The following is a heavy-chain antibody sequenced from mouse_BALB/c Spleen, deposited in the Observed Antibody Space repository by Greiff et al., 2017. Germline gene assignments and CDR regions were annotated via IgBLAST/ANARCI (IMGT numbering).Heavy chain of an antibody. V-gene: IGHV1S29*02. CDR3: ARGEYGNPYAMDY. CDR1: GYTFTDYN. D-gene: IGHD2-10*02. Sequence: EVKLQESGPELVKPGASVKISCKASGYTFTDYNMHWVKQSHGKSLEWIGYIYPYNGGTGYNQKFKSKATLTVDNSSSTAYMELRSLTSEDSAVYYCARGEYGNPYAMDYWGQGTSVTVSS. J-gene: IGHJ4*01. CDR2: IYPYNGGT.